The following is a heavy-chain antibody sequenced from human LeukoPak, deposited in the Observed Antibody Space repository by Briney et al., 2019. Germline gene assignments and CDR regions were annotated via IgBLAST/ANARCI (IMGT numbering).Heavy chain of an antibody. V-gene: IGHV3-23*01. J-gene: IGHJ4*02. Sequence: GGSLRLSCAVSGITLSNYGMSWVRQAAGKGGEWVAGISGSGGRTNYADSVKGRFTVCRDNPKNTLYLQMNSLRAEDTAVYFCAKRGVVIRVILVGFHKEAYYFDSWGQGALVTVSS. CDR1: GITLSNYG. CDR3: AKRGVVIRVILVGFHKEAYYFDS. CDR2: ISGSGGRT. D-gene: IGHD3-22*01.